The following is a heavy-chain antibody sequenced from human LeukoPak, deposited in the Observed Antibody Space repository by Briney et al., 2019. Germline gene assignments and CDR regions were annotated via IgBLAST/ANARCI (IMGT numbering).Heavy chain of an antibody. CDR2: IYYSGTT. D-gene: IGHD2/OR15-2a*01. V-gene: IGHV4-59*01. CDR1: GGSISNYY. J-gene: IGHJ6*03. Sequence: SETLSLTCTVSGGSISNYYWNWIRQPPGKGLEWIGYIYYSGTTNYNPSLKSRVSMSVDTSKNQFSLKLSSVTAADTAVYYCARVRGEKYYFAPETLRGDYMDVWGKGTTVTISS. CDR3: ARVRGEKYYFAPETLRGDYMDV.